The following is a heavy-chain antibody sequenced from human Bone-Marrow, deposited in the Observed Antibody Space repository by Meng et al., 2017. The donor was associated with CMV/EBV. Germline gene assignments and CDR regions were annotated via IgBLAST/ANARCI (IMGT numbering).Heavy chain of an antibody. J-gene: IGHJ2*01. D-gene: IGHD4-17*01. Sequence: QVQLWRFGVEVKKPGGSVKVSCKASGYTFTSYGISWVRQAPGQGLEWMGWISAYNGNTNYAQKLQGRVTMTTDTSTSTAYMELRSLRSDDTAVYYCARDPPLLEYGPPFDLWGRGTLVTVSS. V-gene: IGHV1-18*01. CDR2: ISAYNGNT. CDR3: ARDPPLLEYGPPFDL. CDR1: GYTFTSYG.